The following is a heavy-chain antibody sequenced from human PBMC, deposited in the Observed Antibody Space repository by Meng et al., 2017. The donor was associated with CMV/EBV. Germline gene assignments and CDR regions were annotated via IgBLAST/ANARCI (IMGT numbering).Heavy chain of an antibody. D-gene: IGHD4-17*01. CDR1: GFTFSSYS. Sequence: GESLKISCAASGFTFSSYSMNWVRQAPGKGLGWVSSISSSSSYIYYADSVKGRFTISRDNAKNSLYLQMNSLRAEDTAVYYCATGLGEDGDYTGDFWGQGTLVTVSS. CDR3: ATGLGEDGDYTGDF. V-gene: IGHV3-21*04. CDR2: ISSSSSYI. J-gene: IGHJ4*02.